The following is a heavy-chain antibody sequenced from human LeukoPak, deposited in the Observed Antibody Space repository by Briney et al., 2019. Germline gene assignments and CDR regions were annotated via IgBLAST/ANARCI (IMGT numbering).Heavy chain of an antibody. V-gene: IGHV3-74*01. Sequence: PGGSLRLSCAASGFTFSSYWMHRVRQAPGKGLVWVSRINSDGSSTSYADSVKGRFTISRDNAKNTLYLQMNSLRAEDTAVYYCARGYYDSSGYYSVYWGQGTLVTVSS. D-gene: IGHD3-22*01. CDR1: GFTFSSYW. CDR2: INSDGSST. CDR3: ARGYYDSSGYYSVY. J-gene: IGHJ4*02.